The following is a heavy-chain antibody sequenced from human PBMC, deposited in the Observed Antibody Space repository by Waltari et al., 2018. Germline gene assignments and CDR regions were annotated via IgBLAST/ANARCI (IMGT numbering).Heavy chain of an antibody. V-gene: IGHV4-31*03. J-gene: IGHJ4*02. Sequence: QVQLQESGPGLVKPSQTLSLTCTVSGGSISSGGYYWSWIRQHPGKGLEWIGYIYYSWSHYYNPSLKSRVTISVDTSKNQFSLKLSSVTAADTAVYYCARQTRWLQLLGWFDYWGQGTLVTVSS. CDR3: ARQTRWLQLLGWFDY. D-gene: IGHD5-12*01. CDR1: GGSISSGGYY. CDR2: IYYSWSH.